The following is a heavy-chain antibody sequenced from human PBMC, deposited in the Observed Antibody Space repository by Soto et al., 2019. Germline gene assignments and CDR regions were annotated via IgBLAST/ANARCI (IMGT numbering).Heavy chain of an antibody. V-gene: IGHV3-7*01. J-gene: IGHJ6*02. CDR3: ARDPSIVLVPAATYYYYYYGMDV. CDR1: GFTFSSFW. Sequence: PGGSLRLSYAASGFTFSSFWMSWVRQAPGKGLERVANIKQDGSEKYYVDSVKGRFTISRDNAKNSLYLQMNSLRAEDTAVYYCARDPSIVLVPAATYYYYYYGMDVWGQGT. D-gene: IGHD2-2*01. CDR2: IKQDGSEK.